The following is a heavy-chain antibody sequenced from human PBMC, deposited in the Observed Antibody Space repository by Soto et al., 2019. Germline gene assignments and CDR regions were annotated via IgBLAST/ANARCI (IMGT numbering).Heavy chain of an antibody. J-gene: IGHJ4*02. CDR1: GYTFTSYY. D-gene: IGHD2-21*02. Sequence: QVQLVQSGAEVKKPGASVKVSCKASGYTFTSYYMHWVRQAPGQGLEWMGIITPSGGSTSYAQKSQGRVTMTRDTSTSTGDRELSSLRSEDTAVHYCARDTAYCGGDCSICPGYWGQGTLVTVSS. CDR3: ARDTAYCGGDCSICPGY. V-gene: IGHV1-46*01. CDR2: ITPSGGST.